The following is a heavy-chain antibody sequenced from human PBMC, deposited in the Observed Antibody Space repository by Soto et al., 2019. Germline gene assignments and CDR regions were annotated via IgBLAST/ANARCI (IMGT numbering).Heavy chain of an antibody. CDR3: ARGGRYYYYGMDV. CDR1: GGSISSYY. D-gene: IGHD2-15*01. CDR2: IYYSGST. Sequence: NPSETLSLTCTVSGGSISSYYWSWIRQPPGKGLEWIGYIYYSGSTNYNPSLKSRVTISVDTSKNQFSLKLSSVTAADTAVYYCARGGRYYYYGMDVWGQGTTVTV. V-gene: IGHV4-59*01. J-gene: IGHJ6*02.